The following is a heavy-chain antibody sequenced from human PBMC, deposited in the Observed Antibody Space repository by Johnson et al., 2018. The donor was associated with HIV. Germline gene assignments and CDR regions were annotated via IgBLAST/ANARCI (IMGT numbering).Heavy chain of an antibody. D-gene: IGHD3-22*01. CDR2: IGTAGDT. CDR3: ARDLVPYYYDSSGYSYAFDI. CDR1: GFTFSSYD. J-gene: IGHJ3*02. V-gene: IGHV3-13*01. Sequence: VQLVESGGGLVRPGGSLRVSCAASGFTFSSYDMHWVRQATGKGLEWVSAIGTAGDTYYADSVKGRFTISRDNAKNSLYLQMNSLRAEDTAVYYCARDLVPYYYDSSGYSYAFDIWGQGTMVTVSS.